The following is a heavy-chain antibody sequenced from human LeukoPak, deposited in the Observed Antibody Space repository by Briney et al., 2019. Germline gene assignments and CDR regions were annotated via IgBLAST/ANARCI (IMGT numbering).Heavy chain of an antibody. D-gene: IGHD3-16*01. J-gene: IGHJ4*02. Sequence: SETLPLTCTVSGGSISSYYWSWIRQPPGKGLEWIGYIYYSGSTNYNPSLKSRVTISVDTSKNQFSLKLSSVTAADTAVYYCASGKGTYDYVGWGQGTLVIVSS. CDR2: IYYSGST. CDR1: GGSISSYY. V-gene: IGHV4-59*01. CDR3: ASGKGTYDYVG.